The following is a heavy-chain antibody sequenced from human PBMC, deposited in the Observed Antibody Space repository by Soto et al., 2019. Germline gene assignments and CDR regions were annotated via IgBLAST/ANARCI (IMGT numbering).Heavy chain of an antibody. D-gene: IGHD3-22*01. J-gene: IGHJ4*02. CDR2: IYHSGST. Sequence: SETLSLTCAVSGYSISSGYYWGWIRQPPGKGLEWIGSIYHSGSTYYNPSLKSRVTISVDTSKNQFSLKLSSVTAADTAVYYCARGLTMIVVVTFDYWGQGTLVTVSS. V-gene: IGHV4-38-2*01. CDR3: ARGLTMIVVVTFDY. CDR1: GYSISSGYY.